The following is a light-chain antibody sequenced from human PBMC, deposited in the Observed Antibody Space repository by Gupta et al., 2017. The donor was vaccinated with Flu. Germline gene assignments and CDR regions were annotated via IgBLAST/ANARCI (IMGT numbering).Light chain of an antibody. Sequence: QTALTQEPSFSVSPGGTVTLTCGLRSGWVSTIYYPSWYHQTPGQAPRTLIYSTNTRSSGVPDRFSGSILGNTAALTITGAQADDESDYYCVLYMGSGIWVFGGGTKLTVL. V-gene: IGLV8-61*01. CDR3: VLYMGSGIWV. CDR1: SGWVSTIYY. J-gene: IGLJ3*02. CDR2: STN.